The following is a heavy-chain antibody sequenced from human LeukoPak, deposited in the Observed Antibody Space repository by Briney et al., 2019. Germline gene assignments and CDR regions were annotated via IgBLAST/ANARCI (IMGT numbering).Heavy chain of an antibody. Sequence: GGSLRLSCAASGFTFSSYAMHWVRQAPGKGLEWVAVISYDGSNKYYADSVKGRFTISRDNSKNTLYLQMNSLRAEDTAVYYCARTSPLYSSGWAPDYWGQGTLVTVSS. CDR2: ISYDGSNK. D-gene: IGHD6-19*01. CDR3: ARTSPLYSSGWAPDY. V-gene: IGHV3-30-3*01. J-gene: IGHJ4*02. CDR1: GFTFSSYA.